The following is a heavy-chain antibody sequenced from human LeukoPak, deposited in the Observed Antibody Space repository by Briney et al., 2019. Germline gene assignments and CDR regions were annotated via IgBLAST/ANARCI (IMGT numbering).Heavy chain of an antibody. V-gene: IGHV3-23*01. J-gene: IGHJ4*02. Sequence: GGSLRLSCAASGFTVSSNYMSWVRQAPGKGLEWVSGISGSGGSTYYADSVKGRFTISRDNSKNTLYLQMNSPRAEDTAVYYCAKASEYSSSWSIFDYWGQGTLVTVSS. CDR1: GFTVSSNY. CDR2: ISGSGGST. CDR3: AKASEYSSSWSIFDY. D-gene: IGHD6-13*01.